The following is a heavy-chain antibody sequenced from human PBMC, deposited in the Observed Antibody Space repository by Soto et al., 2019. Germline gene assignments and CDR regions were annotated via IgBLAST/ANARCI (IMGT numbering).Heavy chain of an antibody. D-gene: IGHD4-4*01. Sequence: QVQLVESGGGVVQPGRSLRLSCAASGFTFTSYAMHWFRQVPGKGLEWVAVISYDGRKKYYADSVKGRFTISRDNSKNTLYLQMNSLRAEDTAVYYCARPLWRDDYNWGYFDLWGRGTLVTVSS. CDR2: ISYDGRKK. CDR3: ARPLWRDDYNWGYFDL. V-gene: IGHV3-30-3*01. J-gene: IGHJ2*01. CDR1: GFTFTSYA.